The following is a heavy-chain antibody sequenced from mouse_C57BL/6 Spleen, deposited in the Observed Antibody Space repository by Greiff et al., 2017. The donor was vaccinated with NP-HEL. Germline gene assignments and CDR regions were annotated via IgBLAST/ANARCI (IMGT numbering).Heavy chain of an antibody. J-gene: IGHJ3*01. D-gene: IGHD2-4*01. CDR1: GYTFTDYY. Sequence: EVQLQQSGPELVKPGASVKIPCKASGYTFTDYYMNWVKQSHGKSLEWIGDINPNNGGTSYNQKFKGKATLTVDKSSSTAYMELRSLTSEDSAVYYCARSGDYGWFAYWGQGTLVTVSA. CDR2: INPNNGGT. CDR3: ARSGDYGWFAY. V-gene: IGHV1-26*01.